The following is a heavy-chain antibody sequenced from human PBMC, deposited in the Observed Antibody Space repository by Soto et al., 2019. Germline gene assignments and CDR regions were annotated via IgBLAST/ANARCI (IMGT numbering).Heavy chain of an antibody. J-gene: IGHJ4*02. V-gene: IGHV1-69*02. D-gene: IGHD6-19*01. CDR1: GGTFSSYT. Sequence: GASVKVSCKASGGTFSSYTISWVRQAPGQGLEWMGRIIPILGIANYAQKFQGRVTITADKSTSTAYMELSSLRSEDTAVYYCARASGWSGDVDYWGQGTLVTVSS. CDR3: ARASGWSGDVDY. CDR2: IIPILGIA.